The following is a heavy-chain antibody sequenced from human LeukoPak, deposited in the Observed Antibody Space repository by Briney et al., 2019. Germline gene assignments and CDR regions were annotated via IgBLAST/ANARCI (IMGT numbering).Heavy chain of an antibody. D-gene: IGHD3-22*01. J-gene: IGHJ3*02. CDR3: AREGYYYDSSGYYSDAFDI. CDR1: GFTFSSYS. Sequence: PGGSLRLSCAASGFTFSSYSMNWVRQAPGKGLEWVSYISSSSSTIYYADSVKGRFTISGDNAKNSLYLQMNSLRAEDTAVYYCAREGYYYDSSGYYSDAFDIWGQGTMVTVSS. CDR2: ISSSSSTI. V-gene: IGHV3-48*04.